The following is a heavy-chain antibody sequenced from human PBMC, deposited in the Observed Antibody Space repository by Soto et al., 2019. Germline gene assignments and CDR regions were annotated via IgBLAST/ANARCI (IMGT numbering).Heavy chain of an antibody. CDR2: VNPSGGST. CDR1: GYTFTSYY. J-gene: IGHJ3*02. Sequence: ASVKVSCKTSGYTFTSYYMHWVRQAPGQGLEWMGIVNPSGGSTSYAQKFQGRGTMTRDTSTSTVYMELSSLRSEDTAVYYCASYYGDYVNDAFDIWGQGTMVTVS. D-gene: IGHD4-17*01. CDR3: ASYYGDYVNDAFDI. V-gene: IGHV1-46*03.